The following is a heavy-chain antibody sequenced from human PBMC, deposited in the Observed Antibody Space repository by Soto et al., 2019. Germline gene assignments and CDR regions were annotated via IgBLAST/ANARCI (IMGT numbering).Heavy chain of an antibody. CDR2: ISYDGSNK. Sequence: EGSLRLSCAASGFTFSSYAMHWVRQAPGKGLEWVAVISYDGSNKYYADSVKGRFTISRDNSKNTLYLQMNSLRAEDTAVYYCARPRRSGLYYYGMDVWGQGTTVTVSS. CDR1: GFTFSSYA. D-gene: IGHD5-12*01. CDR3: ARPRRSGLYYYGMDV. J-gene: IGHJ6*02. V-gene: IGHV3-30-3*01.